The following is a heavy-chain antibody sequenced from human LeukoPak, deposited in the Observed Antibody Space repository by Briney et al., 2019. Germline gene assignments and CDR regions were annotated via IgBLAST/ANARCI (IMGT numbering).Heavy chain of an antibody. D-gene: IGHD2-21*02. CDR3: ARDYCGGDCYPITRIDY. Sequence: ASVTVSCKASGYTFTSYGISWVRQAPGQGLEWMGWISAYNGNTNYAQKLQGRVTMPTDTSTSTAYMELRSLRSDDTAVYYGARDYCGGDCYPITRIDYWGQGTLVTVSS. CDR2: ISAYNGNT. CDR1: GYTFTSYG. V-gene: IGHV1-18*01. J-gene: IGHJ4*02.